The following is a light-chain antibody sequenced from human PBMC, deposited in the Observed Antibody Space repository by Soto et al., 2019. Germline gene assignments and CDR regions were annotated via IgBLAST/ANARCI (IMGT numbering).Light chain of an antibody. V-gene: IGKV1-5*01. CDR1: QSISSW. Sequence: DIQMTQSPSTLSASVGDRVTITCRASQSISSWLTWYQQKPGKAPKLLIYAASTLQSGVPSRFSGSGSGTDFTLTISRLEPEDFAVYYCQQYGSSLSTTFGQGTRLEI. CDR2: AAS. CDR3: QQYGSSLSTT. J-gene: IGKJ5*01.